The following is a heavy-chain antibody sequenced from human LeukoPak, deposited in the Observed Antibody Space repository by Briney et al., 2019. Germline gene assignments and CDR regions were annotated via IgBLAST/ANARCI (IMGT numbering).Heavy chain of an antibody. D-gene: IGHD3-9*01. J-gene: IGHJ4*02. CDR1: GFTFSSYG. CDR3: ARGFDWLLLGPFDY. V-gene: IGHV3-33*01. Sequence: GRSLRLSCAASGFTFSSYGMHWVHQAPGKGLEWVAVIWYDGSNKYYADSVKGRFTISRDNSKNTLYLQMNSLRAEDTAVYYCARGFDWLLLGPFDYWGQGTLVTVSS. CDR2: IWYDGSNK.